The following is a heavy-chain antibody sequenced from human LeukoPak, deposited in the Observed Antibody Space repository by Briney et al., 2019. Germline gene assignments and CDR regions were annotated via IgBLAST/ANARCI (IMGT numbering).Heavy chain of an antibody. V-gene: IGHV3-73*01. CDR1: GFTFSGSA. CDR2: IRSKANSYAT. D-gene: IGHD3-22*01. J-gene: IGHJ4*02. CDR3: TRLGYNYDSSDNY. Sequence: GGSLRLSCAASGFTFSGSAMHLVRQASGKGLEWLGRIRSKANSYATVYAASVKGRFTISRDDSKNTAYLQMNSLKTEDTAVYYCTRLGYNYDSSDNYWGQGTLVTVSS.